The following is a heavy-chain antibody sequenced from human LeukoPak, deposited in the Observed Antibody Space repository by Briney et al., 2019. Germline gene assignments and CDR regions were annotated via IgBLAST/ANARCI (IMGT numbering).Heavy chain of an antibody. D-gene: IGHD3-22*01. CDR1: GFTFSSYA. J-gene: IGHJ4*02. Sequence: GGSLRLSCAASGFTFSSYAMSWVRQAPGKGLEWVSAISGSGGSTYYADSVKGRFTISRDNSKNTLYLQTNSLRAEDTAVYYCAKDWFGSSGYSDYWGQGTLVTVSS. V-gene: IGHV3-23*01. CDR3: AKDWFGSSGYSDY. CDR2: ISGSGGST.